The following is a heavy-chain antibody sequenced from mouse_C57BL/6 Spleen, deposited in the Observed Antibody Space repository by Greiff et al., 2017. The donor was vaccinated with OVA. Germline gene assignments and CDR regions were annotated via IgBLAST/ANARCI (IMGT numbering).Heavy chain of an antibody. V-gene: IGHV1-55*01. CDR2: IYPGSGST. D-gene: IGHD3-3*01. Sequence: VQLQQPGAELVKPGASVKMSCKASGYTFTSYWITWVKQRPGQGLEWIGDIYPGSGSTNYNEKFKSKATLTVDTSTSTAYMHLSSLTSEESAVYCCARRELGAMDYWGQGTSVTVSS. CDR1: GYTFTSYW. CDR3: ARRELGAMDY. J-gene: IGHJ4*01.